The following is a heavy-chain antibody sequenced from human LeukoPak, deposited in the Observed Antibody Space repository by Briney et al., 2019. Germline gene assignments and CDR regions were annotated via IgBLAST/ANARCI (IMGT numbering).Heavy chain of an antibody. V-gene: IGHV3-23*01. CDR2: ITPSGDGT. CDR1: GFTFSSPA. Sequence: GGSLRLSCVASGFTFSSPAMSWVRQTPGKGLEWVSSITPSGDGTYYAASVKGRFTISRDNSKNTLYLQMDSLRADVTAKYYCAKDSPVATWWGQGTLVTVSS. J-gene: IGHJ4*02. D-gene: IGHD1-26*01. CDR3: AKDSPVATW.